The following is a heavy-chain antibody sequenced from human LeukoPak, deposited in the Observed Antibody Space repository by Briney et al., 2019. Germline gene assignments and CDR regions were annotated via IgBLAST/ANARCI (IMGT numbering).Heavy chain of an antibody. Sequence: GGSLRLSCAASGFTFSSYGRHWVRQAPGKGLEGVAVIWYDGSNKYYADSVKGRFTISRDNSKNTLYLQMNSLRAEDTAVYYCARHYYGSGSYYNGSDYWVQGTLVTVSS. V-gene: IGHV3-33*01. D-gene: IGHD3-10*01. J-gene: IGHJ4*02. CDR3: ARHYYGSGSYYNGSDY. CDR1: GFTFSSYG. CDR2: IWYDGSNK.